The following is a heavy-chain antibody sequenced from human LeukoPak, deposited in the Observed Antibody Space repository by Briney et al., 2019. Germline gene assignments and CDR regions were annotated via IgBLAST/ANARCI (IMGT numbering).Heavy chain of an antibody. D-gene: IGHD3-10*01. CDR1: GGFIISYY. CDR2: ISYSGYT. Sequence: PSETLSLTCTISGGFIISYYWTWIRQPPEKGLEWIGYISYSGYTDYNPSLKSRVTISVDTSKNQFSLKLSSVTAADTAIYYCARVPYGSGENWFDLWGQGTLVTVSS. CDR3: ARVPYGSGENWFDL. J-gene: IGHJ5*02. V-gene: IGHV4-59*01.